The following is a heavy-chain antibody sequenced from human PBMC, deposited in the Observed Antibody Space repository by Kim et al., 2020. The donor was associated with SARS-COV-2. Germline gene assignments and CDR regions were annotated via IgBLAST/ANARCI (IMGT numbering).Heavy chain of an antibody. D-gene: IGHD6-13*01. CDR3: ARGGDSSSWLNWFYP. CDR1: GFTFSSYA. Sequence: GGSLRLSCAPSGFTFSSYAMHWVRQAPGKGLEWVAFISYDGSNKYYVDSVKGRFTISRDNSKNTLYLQMNSLRPEDTAVYYCARGGDSSSWLNWFYPWGQGTLVTVSS. V-gene: IGHV3-30*04. CDR2: ISYDGSNK. J-gene: IGHJ5*02.